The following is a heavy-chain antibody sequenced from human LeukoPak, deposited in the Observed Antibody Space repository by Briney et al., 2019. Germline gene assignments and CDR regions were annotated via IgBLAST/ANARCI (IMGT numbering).Heavy chain of an antibody. J-gene: IGHJ3*02. D-gene: IGHD3-22*01. CDR3: AKDLYPSRHYYDSSGYSRIGFDI. Sequence: PGKSLRLSCTASGFTVSSYGMHWVRQAPGKGLEWVAVFSSDGGVKDYADSVRGRFTISRDNSKNTLYLQMNSLRAEDTAVYYCAKDLYPSRHYYDSSGYSRIGFDIRGQGTMATVSS. V-gene: IGHV3-33*05. CDR2: FSSDGGVK. CDR1: GFTVSSYG.